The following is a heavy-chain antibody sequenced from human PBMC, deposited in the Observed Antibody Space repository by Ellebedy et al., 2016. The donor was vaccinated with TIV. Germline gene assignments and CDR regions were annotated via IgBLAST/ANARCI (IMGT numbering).Heavy chain of an antibody. CDR1: GGFITSSDSY. CDR3: ARVKATGDQARGLIDA. CDR2: IEYSGNI. J-gene: IGHJ5*02. Sequence: MPSETLSLTCTVSGGFITSSDSYWGWIRQPPGKGLEWIATIEYSGNIYYNASLKSLLIISADISKNQFSLQVSSLTAADTAVYYCARVKATGDQARGLIDAWGQGTLVTVSS. D-gene: IGHD1-26*01. V-gene: IGHV4-39*01.